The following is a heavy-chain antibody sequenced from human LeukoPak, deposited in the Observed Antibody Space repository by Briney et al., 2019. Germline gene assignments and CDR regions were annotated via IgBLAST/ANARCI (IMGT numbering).Heavy chain of an antibody. CDR2: IYPSGST. V-gene: IGHV4-61*02. D-gene: IGHD4-17*01. J-gene: IGHJ4*02. CDR1: GGSISSGRYY. CDR3: ARGFDYVNFDY. Sequence: SETLSLTCTVSGGSISSGRYYWSWLRQPVGKGLEWIGRIYPSGSTNYSPSLKSRVTISVDTSKNQFSLNLRSVTAADTAVYYCARGFDYVNFDYWGQGTLVTVSS.